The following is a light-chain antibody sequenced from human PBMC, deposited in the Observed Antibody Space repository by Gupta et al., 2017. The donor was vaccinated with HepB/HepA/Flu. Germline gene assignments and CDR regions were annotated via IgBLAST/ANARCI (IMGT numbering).Light chain of an antibody. V-gene: IGKV1-39*01. CDR3: QQSYSTLALT. CDR2: AAA. J-gene: IGKJ4*01. Sequence: DIQMTQSLSSLSASVGDRVTITCRASQSISSYLNWYQQKPGKAPKLLIYAAASLQSGVPSRFSGSGSETDFTLTISSLQPEDFATYYCQQSYSTLALTFGGGSKVEIK. CDR1: QSISSY.